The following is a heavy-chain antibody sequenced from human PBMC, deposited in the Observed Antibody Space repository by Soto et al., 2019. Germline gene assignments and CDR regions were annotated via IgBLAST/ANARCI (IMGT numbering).Heavy chain of an antibody. J-gene: IGHJ3*02. Sequence: ASVKVSCKASGYTFTSYDINWVRQATGQGLEWMGWMNPNSGNTGYAQKFQGRVTMTRNTSISTAYMELSSLRSEDTAVYYCATPGIAVALGAFDIWGQGTMVTVSS. CDR1: GYTFTSYD. CDR3: ATPGIAVALGAFDI. V-gene: IGHV1-8*01. CDR2: MNPNSGNT. D-gene: IGHD6-19*01.